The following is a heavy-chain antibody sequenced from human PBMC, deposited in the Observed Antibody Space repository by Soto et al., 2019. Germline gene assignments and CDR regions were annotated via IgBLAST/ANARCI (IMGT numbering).Heavy chain of an antibody. V-gene: IGHV4-4*07. J-gene: IGHJ4*02. D-gene: IGHD5-18*01. Sequence: SETLSLTCTVSGGSISSYYWSWIRQPAGKGLEWIGRIYTSGSTNYNPPLKSRVTMSVDTSKNQFSLKLSSVTAADTAVYYCARDLWDTDMGMNDYWGQGTLVTVSS. CDR2: IYTSGST. CDR3: ARDLWDTDMGMNDY. CDR1: GGSISSYY.